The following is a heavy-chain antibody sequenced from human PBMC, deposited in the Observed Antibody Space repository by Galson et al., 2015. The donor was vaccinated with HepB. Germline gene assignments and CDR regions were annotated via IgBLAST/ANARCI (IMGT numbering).Heavy chain of an antibody. CDR2: IPYDGSNK. J-gene: IGHJ4*02. D-gene: IGHD6-19*01. CDR3: ARVVAGTGYYFDY. V-gene: IGHV3-30-3*01. Sequence: SLRLSCAASGFTFSTYAMHWVRQAPGKGLEWVAVIPYDGSNKYYEDSVKGRFTISRDNSKNTLYLQMNSLRAEDTAVYYCARVVAGTGYYFDYWGQGTLVTVSS. CDR1: GFTFSTYA.